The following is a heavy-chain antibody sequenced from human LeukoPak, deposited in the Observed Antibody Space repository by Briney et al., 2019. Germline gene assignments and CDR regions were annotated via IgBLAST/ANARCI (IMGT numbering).Heavy chain of an antibody. Sequence: GASVKVSCKASGGTFSSYAISWVRQAPGQGLEWMGGIIPIFGTANYAQKFQGRVTITTDESTSTAYMELSSLRSEDTAVYYCARVPEGVVVIPNYYFDYWGQGTLVTVSS. CDR3: ARVPEGVVVIPNYYFDY. J-gene: IGHJ4*02. CDR2: IIPIFGTA. CDR1: GGTFSSYA. V-gene: IGHV1-69*05. D-gene: IGHD3-22*01.